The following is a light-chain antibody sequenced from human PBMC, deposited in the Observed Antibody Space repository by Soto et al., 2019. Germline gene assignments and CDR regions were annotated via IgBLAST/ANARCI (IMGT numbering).Light chain of an antibody. V-gene: IGKV3-20*01. J-gene: IGKJ4*01. CDR2: GTS. CDR3: QLVAGSPRLT. CDR1: QSVSSSF. Sequence: EIVLTQSPGTLSLSPGGRATLSCRASQSVSSSFLAWYQQKPGQAPRLLIYGTSYRATGIPDRFSGSGSGIDFSLSISRVEPEDFAVYYCQLVAGSPRLTFGGGTKVEI.